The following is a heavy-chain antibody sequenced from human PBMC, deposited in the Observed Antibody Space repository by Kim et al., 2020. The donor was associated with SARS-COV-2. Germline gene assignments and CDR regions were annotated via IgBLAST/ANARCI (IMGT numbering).Heavy chain of an antibody. CDR1: GFTFSSYS. Sequence: GGSLRLSCAASGFTFSSYSMNWVRQAPGKGLEWVSYISSSSTIYYADSVKGRFTISRDNAKNSLYLQMNSLRAEDTAVYYCARDFGSTGLFDYWGQGTLV. CDR3: ARDFGSTGLFDY. V-gene: IGHV3-48*04. CDR2: ISSSSTI. J-gene: IGHJ4*02. D-gene: IGHD3-9*01.